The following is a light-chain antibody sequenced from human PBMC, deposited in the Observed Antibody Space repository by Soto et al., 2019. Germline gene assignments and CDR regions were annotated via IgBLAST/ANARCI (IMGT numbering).Light chain of an antibody. CDR2: ATS. CDR1: QSITIY. V-gene: IGKV1-39*01. CDR3: QQSLTTPLT. Sequence: DIQMTQSPSSLSASVGDRVTITCRASQSITIYLNWYQQKPGKAPKLLIFATSSLQSGVPSRFSGSGSGTDFTRTISILQPEDLATYYCQQSLTTPLTFGGGTKVEIK. J-gene: IGKJ4*01.